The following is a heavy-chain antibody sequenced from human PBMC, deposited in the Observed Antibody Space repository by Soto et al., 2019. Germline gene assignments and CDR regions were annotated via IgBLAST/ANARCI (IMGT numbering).Heavy chain of an antibody. CDR3: ARVPRYYYDRSGDY. CDR1: GYTFTDYS. D-gene: IGHD3-22*01. Sequence: GASVKVSCKASGYTFTDYSMYWVRQAPGQGLEWMGWINPNSGGTNYAQKFQGRVTMTRDTSISTADMELSRLRSDDTGVYFCARVPRYYYDRSGDYWGQGTLVTVCS. J-gene: IGHJ4*02. CDR2: INPNSGGT. V-gene: IGHV1-2*02.